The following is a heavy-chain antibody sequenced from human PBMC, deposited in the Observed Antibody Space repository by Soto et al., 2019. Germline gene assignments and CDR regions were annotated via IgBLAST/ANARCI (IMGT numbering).Heavy chain of an antibody. D-gene: IGHD3-22*01. J-gene: IGHJ4*02. CDR2: IWYDGSNK. V-gene: IGHV3-33*01. Sequence: GGSLRLSCAASGFTFSSYGMHWVRQAPGKGLEWVAVIWYDGSNKYYADSVKGRFTISRDNSKNTLYLQMNSLRAEDTAVYYCARDRTDTYYYDSSGYRYFDYWGQGTLVTVSS. CDR3: ARDRTDTYYYDSSGYRYFDY. CDR1: GFTFSSYG.